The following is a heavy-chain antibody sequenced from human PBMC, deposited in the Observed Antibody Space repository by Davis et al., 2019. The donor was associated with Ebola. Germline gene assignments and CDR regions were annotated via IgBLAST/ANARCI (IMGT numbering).Heavy chain of an antibody. Sequence: SQTLSLTCAISGDSVSSNSAAWNWIRQSPSRGLEWLGRTYYRSKWYNDYAVSVKSRITINPDTSKNQFSLQLNSVTPEDMAVYYCARDKGWLQLRYYYGMDVWGQGTTVTVSS. V-gene: IGHV6-1*01. CDR2: TYYRSKWYN. J-gene: IGHJ6*02. D-gene: IGHD5-24*01. CDR3: ARDKGWLQLRYYYGMDV. CDR1: GDSVSSNSAA.